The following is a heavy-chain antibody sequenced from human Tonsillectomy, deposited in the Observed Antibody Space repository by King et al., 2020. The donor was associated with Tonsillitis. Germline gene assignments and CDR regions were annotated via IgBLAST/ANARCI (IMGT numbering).Heavy chain of an antibody. Sequence: VQLQESGPGLVKPSQTLSLTCTVSGGSISSGNHYWNWIRQHPGKGLEWIGYIYYSGSTYYNPSLKSRVTISVDTSKNQFSLRLSSVTAADTAVYYCARGTIFGVVYHAFDIWGQGTMVTVSS. J-gene: IGHJ3*02. D-gene: IGHD3-3*01. CDR1: GGSISSGNHY. CDR3: ARGTIFGVVYHAFDI. V-gene: IGHV4-31*03. CDR2: IYYSGST.